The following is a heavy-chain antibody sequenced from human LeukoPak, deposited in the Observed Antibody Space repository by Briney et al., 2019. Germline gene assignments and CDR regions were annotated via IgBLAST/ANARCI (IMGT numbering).Heavy chain of an antibody. V-gene: IGHV4-59*01. D-gene: IGHD3-3*01. CDR2: IYYTGTT. Sequence: SETLSLTCTVSGGSISRYYWSWIRQPPGEGPEWIGYIYYTGTTNYNPSLKNRVTMSVDTSKNQFSLKLSSVTTADTAVYYCARTGIWSGYYTFDYWGQGSLVTVS. J-gene: IGHJ4*02. CDR3: ARTGIWSGYYTFDY. CDR1: GGSISRYY.